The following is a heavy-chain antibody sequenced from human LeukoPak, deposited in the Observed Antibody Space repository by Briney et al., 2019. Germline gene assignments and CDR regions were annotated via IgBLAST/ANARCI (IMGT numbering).Heavy chain of an antibody. Sequence: GGSLRLSCAASGFTFSSYWMHWVRQAPGKGLVWVSRINSDGSSTSYAGSVKGRFTISRDNAKNTLYLQMNSLRAEDTAVYYCARALVAPYYFDYWGQGALVTVSS. V-gene: IGHV3-74*01. CDR3: ARALVAPYYFDY. CDR1: GFTFSSYW. J-gene: IGHJ4*02. CDR2: INSDGSST. D-gene: IGHD2-15*01.